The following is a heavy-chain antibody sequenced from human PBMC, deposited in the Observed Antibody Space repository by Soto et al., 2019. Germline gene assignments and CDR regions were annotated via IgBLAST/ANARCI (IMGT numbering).Heavy chain of an antibody. J-gene: IGHJ6*02. Sequence: ASVKVSCKASGYTFSGYYIHWLRQAPGQGLEWMGWINPNSGGTNYAQKFQGRVTVTRDTPTSTAYMELSRLTSDDTAVYYCARSLTEGYCTITGCYTRPLYGMDVWGQGTTVT. CDR3: ARSLTEGYCTITGCYTRPLYGMDV. V-gene: IGHV1-2*02. D-gene: IGHD2-2*02. CDR2: INPNSGGT. CDR1: GYTFSGYY.